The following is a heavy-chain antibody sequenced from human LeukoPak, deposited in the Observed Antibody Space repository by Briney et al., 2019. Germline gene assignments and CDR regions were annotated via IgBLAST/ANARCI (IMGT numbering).Heavy chain of an antibody. CDR1: GGSFSGYY. CDR3: ARDGGGTGRPFDF. Sequence: PSETLSLTCAVYGGSFSGYYWTWIRQPPGKGLEWIGEIDHSGSTNYNPSLKSRVTISVDTSKKQFSLKLSSVTAADTAVYYCARDGGGTGRPFDFWGQGTLVTVSS. D-gene: IGHD1-26*01. V-gene: IGHV4-34*01. CDR2: IDHSGST. J-gene: IGHJ4*02.